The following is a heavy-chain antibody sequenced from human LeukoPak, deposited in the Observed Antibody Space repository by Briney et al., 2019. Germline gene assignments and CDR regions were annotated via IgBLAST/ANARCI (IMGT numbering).Heavy chain of an antibody. CDR3: ARGSYYYDSSGYHEYFQH. Sequence: GGSLRLSCVASGFTFSSYGMHWVRQAPGKGLEWVAVIWYDGSNKYYADSVKGRFTISRDNSKNTLYLQMNSLRAEDTAVYYCARGSYYYDSSGYHEYFQHWGQGTLVTVSS. CDR1: GFTFSSYG. CDR2: IWYDGSNK. V-gene: IGHV3-33*01. D-gene: IGHD3-22*01. J-gene: IGHJ1*01.